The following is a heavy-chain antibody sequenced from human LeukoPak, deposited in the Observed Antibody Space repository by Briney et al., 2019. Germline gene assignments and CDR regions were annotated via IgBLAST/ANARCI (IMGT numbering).Heavy chain of an antibody. J-gene: IGHJ3*02. CDR3: ARDFVHYYDSSGFKDLGAFDI. CDR1: GYTFTSYY. V-gene: IGHV1-46*01. CDR2: INPSGGST. Sequence: ASVKVSCKASGYTFTSYYMHWVRQAPGQGLEWMGIINPSGGSTSYAQKFQGRVTMTRDMSTSTVYMELSSLRSEDTAVYYCARDFVHYYDSSGFKDLGAFDIWGQGTMVTVSS. D-gene: IGHD3-22*01.